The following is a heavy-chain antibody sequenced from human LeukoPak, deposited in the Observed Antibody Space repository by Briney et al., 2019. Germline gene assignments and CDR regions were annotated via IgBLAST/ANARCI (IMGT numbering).Heavy chain of an antibody. CDR1: GGSISSYY. Sequence: SETLSLTCTVSGGSISSYYWSWIRQPPGKGLEWIGYIYYSGSTNYNPSLKSRVTISVDTSKNQFSLKLSSVTAADTAVYYCARGGYYYDSSGYYSFGRYFDYWGQGTLVTVSS. CDR3: ARGGYYYDSSGYYSFGRYFDY. J-gene: IGHJ4*02. D-gene: IGHD3-22*01. V-gene: IGHV4-59*12. CDR2: IYYSGST.